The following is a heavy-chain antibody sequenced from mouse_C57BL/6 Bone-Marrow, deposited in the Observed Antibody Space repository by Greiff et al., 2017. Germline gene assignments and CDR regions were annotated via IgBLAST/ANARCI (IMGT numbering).Heavy chain of an antibody. CDR3: ARLGDGYYAYYAMDY. V-gene: IGHV1-81*01. CDR1: GYTFTSYG. Sequence: QVQLQQSGAELARPGASVKLSCKASGYTFTSYGISWVKQRTGQGLEWIGEIYPRSGNTYYNEKFKGKATLTADKSSSTAYVELRSLTSEDSAVYFCARLGDGYYAYYAMDYWGQGTSVTVSS. CDR2: IYPRSGNT. D-gene: IGHD2-3*01. J-gene: IGHJ4*01.